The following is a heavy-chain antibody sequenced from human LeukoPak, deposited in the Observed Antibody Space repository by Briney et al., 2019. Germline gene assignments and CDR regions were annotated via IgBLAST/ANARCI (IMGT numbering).Heavy chain of an antibody. CDR1: GYTFTSYA. CDR3: ARVSRSRGEWLFDY. J-gene: IGHJ4*02. Sequence: AASVTVSCTASGYTFTSYAMNWVRQAPGQGLEWMGWINTNTGNPTYVQGFTGRFVFSLDTSVSTAFLQISSLKAEDTAVYYCARVSRSRGEWLFDYWGREPWSPSPQ. D-gene: IGHD3-3*01. V-gene: IGHV7-4-1*02. CDR2: INTNTGNP.